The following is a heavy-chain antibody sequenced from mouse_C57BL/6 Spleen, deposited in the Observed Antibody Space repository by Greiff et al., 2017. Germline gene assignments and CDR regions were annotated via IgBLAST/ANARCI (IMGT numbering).Heavy chain of an antibody. CDR3: ARPPRGCAMDY. CDR1: GFTFSSYG. CDR2: ISSGGSYT. J-gene: IGHJ4*01. Sequence: EVMLVESGGDLVKPGGSLKLSCAASGFTFSSYGLSWVRQTPDKRLEWVATISSGGSYTYYPDSVKGRFTISRDNAKNTLYLQMSSLRSEDTAMYYCARPPRGCAMDYWGQGTSVTVSS. V-gene: IGHV5-6*01.